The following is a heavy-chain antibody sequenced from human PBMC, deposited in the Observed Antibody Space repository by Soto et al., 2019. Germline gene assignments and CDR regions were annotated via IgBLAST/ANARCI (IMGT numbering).Heavy chain of an antibody. J-gene: IGHJ6*02. CDR3: ARQVVMAGGYYYYGMDV. CDR1: GGSISSSSYY. Sequence: SETLSLTCTVSGGSISSSSYYWGWIRQPPGKGLEWIGSIYYSGSTYYNPSLKSRVTISVDTSKNQFSLKLSSVTAADTAVYYCARQVVMAGGYYYYGMDVWGQGTTVTV. V-gene: IGHV4-39*01. CDR2: IYYSGST. D-gene: IGHD2-21*01.